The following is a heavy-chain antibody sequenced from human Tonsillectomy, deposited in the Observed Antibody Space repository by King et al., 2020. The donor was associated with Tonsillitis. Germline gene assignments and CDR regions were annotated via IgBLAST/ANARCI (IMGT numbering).Heavy chain of an antibody. Sequence: VQLVQSGAEGKKPGQSLKISCQGSGYIFINFWIGWVRQMPGRDLEWMGIIYPDDSDTRYSPSFQVQVTISVDKSNSTAYLQWTSLKASDTAMYYCVRGRVNGINGVPVPGTYFDYWGQGTPVTVSS. V-gene: IGHV5-51*03. CDR1: GYIFINFW. J-gene: IGHJ4*02. CDR3: VRGRVNGINGVPVPGTYFDY. CDR2: IYPDDSDT. D-gene: IGHD2-8*01.